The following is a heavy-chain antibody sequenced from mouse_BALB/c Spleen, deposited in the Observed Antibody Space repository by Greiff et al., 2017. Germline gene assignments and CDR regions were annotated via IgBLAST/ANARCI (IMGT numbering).Heavy chain of an antibody. D-gene: IGHD4-1*01. CDR3: ARERTGYYFDY. V-gene: IGHV1-4*02. Sequence: VQLQQSAAELARPGASVKMSCKASGYTFTSYTMHWVKQRPGQGLEWIGYINPSSGYTEYNQKFKDKTTLTADKSSSTAYMQLSSLTSEDSAVYYCARERTGYYFDYWGQGTTLTVSS. J-gene: IGHJ2*01. CDR2: INPSSGYT. CDR1: GYTFTSYT.